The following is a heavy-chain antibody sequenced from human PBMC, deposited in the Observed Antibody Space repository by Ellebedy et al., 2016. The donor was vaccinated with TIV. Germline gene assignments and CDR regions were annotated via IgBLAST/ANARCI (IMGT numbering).Heavy chain of an antibody. CDR3: ARVQGYSSSSARGHWFDP. J-gene: IGHJ5*02. D-gene: IGHD6-6*01. CDR1: GGTFSSYA. Sequence: AASVKVSCKASGGTFSSYAISWVRQAPGQRLEWMGWINPGSGNTKYSQTFQGRLTITSDTSASTVYMELSSLRSEDTAMYYCARVQGYSSSSARGHWFDPWGQGTLVTVSS. CDR2: INPGSGNT. V-gene: IGHV1-3*01.